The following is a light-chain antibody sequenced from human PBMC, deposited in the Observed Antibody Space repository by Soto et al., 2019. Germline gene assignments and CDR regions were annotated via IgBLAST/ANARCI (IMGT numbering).Light chain of an antibody. Sequence: EIVLTQSPGTLSLSPGERATLSCRASQSVSSSFLAWYQQKPGQAPRLLIYGASSRATGIPDRFSGSGSVTHFTLTISRLEPEDVAVYYCQQYGSSPLTFGGGTKVEIK. V-gene: IGKV3-20*01. CDR1: QSVSSSF. CDR3: QQYGSSPLT. J-gene: IGKJ4*01. CDR2: GAS.